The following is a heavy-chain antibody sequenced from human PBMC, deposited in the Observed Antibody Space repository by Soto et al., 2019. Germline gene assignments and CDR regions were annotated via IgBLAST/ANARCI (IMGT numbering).Heavy chain of an antibody. CDR1: GGSINTFY. CDR3: AREESXSAYNFAHGIQLWSFDF. D-gene: IGHD5-12*01. CDR2: IFSSGST. V-gene: IGHV4-4*07. J-gene: IGHJ4*02. Sequence: SETLSLTCTVSGGSINTFYWSWVRQPAGKGLEWIGRIFSSGSTSFNPSLESRVAMSVDTSKNHFSLNLSSVTAADMAVYYCAREESXSAYNFAHGIQLWSFDFWGQGALVTVSS.